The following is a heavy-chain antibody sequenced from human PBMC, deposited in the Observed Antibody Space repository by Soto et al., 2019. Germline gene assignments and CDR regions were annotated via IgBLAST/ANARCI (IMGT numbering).Heavy chain of an antibody. CDR1: VYTFTDLS. CDR3: AASILRVWVLPHFDY. CDR2: FDPEKGKR. J-gene: IGHJ4*02. V-gene: IGHV1-24*01. D-gene: IGHD3-10*01. Sequence: QVPLVQSGAEVKKPGASVKVSCKVSVYTFTDLSMHWVRQAPGEGLEWMGGFDPEKGKRIYAQNFQGRVTMTEDTSTGTAYMELSSLRSDDTAVYYWAASILRVWVLPHFDYWGQGTLVSVSS.